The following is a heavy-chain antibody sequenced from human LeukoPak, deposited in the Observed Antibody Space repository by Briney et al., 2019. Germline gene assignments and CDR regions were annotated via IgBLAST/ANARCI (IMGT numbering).Heavy chain of an antibody. CDR3: ARGHCTNGVCYKYYYYGMDV. V-gene: IGHV4-34*01. D-gene: IGHD2-8*01. J-gene: IGHJ6*02. CDR1: GGSFSGYY. Sequence: SETLSLTCAVYGGSFSGYYWSWIRQPPGKGLEWIGEINHSGSTNYNPSLKSRVTISVDTSKNQFSLKLSSVTAADTAVYYRARGHCTNGVCYKYYYYGMDVWGQGTTVTVSS. CDR2: INHSGST.